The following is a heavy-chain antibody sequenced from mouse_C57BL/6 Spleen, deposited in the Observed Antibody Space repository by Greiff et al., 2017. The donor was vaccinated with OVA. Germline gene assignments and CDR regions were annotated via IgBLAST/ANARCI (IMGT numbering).Heavy chain of an antibody. CDR1: GYTFTSYW. Sequence: QVQLQQPGAELVKPGASVKMSCKASGYTFTSYWITWVKQRPGQGLEWIGDIYPGSGSTNYNEKFKSKATLTVDTSSSTAYMQLSSLTSEDSAVYYCARGDYGSSYNFDDWGQGTTLTVSS. D-gene: IGHD1-1*01. J-gene: IGHJ2*01. CDR2: IYPGSGST. CDR3: ARGDYGSSYNFDD. V-gene: IGHV1-55*01.